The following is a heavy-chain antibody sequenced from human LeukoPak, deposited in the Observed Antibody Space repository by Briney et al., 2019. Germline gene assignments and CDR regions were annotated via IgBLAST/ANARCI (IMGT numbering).Heavy chain of an antibody. V-gene: IGHV3-20*04. CDR2: INWNGGST. CDR1: GFTFDDYG. D-gene: IGHD2-15*01. Sequence: GGSLRLSCAASGFTFDDYGMSWVRQAPGKGLEWVSGINWNGGSTGYADSVKGRFTISGDNAKNSLYLQMNSLRAEDTAVYYCARERAAATPVTRKYYYYMDVWGKGTTVTVSS. J-gene: IGHJ6*03. CDR3: ARERAAATPVTRKYYYYMDV.